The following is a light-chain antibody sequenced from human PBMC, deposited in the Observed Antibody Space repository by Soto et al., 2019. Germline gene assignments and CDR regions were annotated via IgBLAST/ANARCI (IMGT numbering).Light chain of an antibody. Sequence: QLVLTQSPSASASLGASVKLTCTLSSGHSSYAIAWHQQQPEKGPRYLMKVNSDGSHSKGDGIPDRFSGSSSGAERYLTISSLQSEDEADYYWQTWGTGPWVFGGGTKLTVL. J-gene: IGLJ3*02. V-gene: IGLV4-69*01. CDR2: VNSDGSH. CDR3: QTWGTGPWV. CDR1: SGHSSYA.